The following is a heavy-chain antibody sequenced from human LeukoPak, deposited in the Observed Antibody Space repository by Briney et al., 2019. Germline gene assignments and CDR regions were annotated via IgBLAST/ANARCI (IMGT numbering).Heavy chain of an antibody. CDR2: INPNSGGT. V-gene: IGHV1-2*02. Sequence: ASVKVSCKASGYTFTGYYMHWVRQAPGQGLEWMGWINPNSGGTNHAQKFQGRVTMTRDTSISTAYMELSRLRSDDTAVYYCARDLLAYCGGDCYSIDPWGRGTLVTVSS. D-gene: IGHD2-21*01. CDR3: ARDLLAYCGGDCYSIDP. CDR1: GYTFTGYY. J-gene: IGHJ5*02.